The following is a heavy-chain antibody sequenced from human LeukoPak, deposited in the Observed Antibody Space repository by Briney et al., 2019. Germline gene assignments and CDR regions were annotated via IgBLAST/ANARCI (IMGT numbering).Heavy chain of an antibody. J-gene: IGHJ3*02. Sequence: PSETLSLTCAIAGGSISSSNWWSWVSQPPGKGLEWIGEIYHSGSTNYNPSLKSRVTISVDKSKSQFSLKLSSVTAADTAVYYCASTPVNDAFDIWGQGTMVTVSS. CDR3: ASTPVNDAFDI. D-gene: IGHD3-16*02. CDR2: IYHSGST. V-gene: IGHV4-4*02. CDR1: GGSISSSNW.